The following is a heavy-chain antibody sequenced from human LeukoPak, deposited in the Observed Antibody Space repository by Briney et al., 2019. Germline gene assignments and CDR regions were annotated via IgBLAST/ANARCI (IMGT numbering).Heavy chain of an antibody. CDR3: TRTDSSLMWSVGAFDI. D-gene: IGHD1-26*01. Sequence: GGSLRLSCTASGFTFGDYAMSWFRQAPGKGLEWVGFIRSKAYGGTTEYAASVKGRFTISRDDSKSIAYLQMNSLKTEDTAVYYCTRTDSSLMWSVGAFDISGQGTMVTVSS. J-gene: IGHJ3*02. CDR2: IRSKAYGGTT. V-gene: IGHV3-49*03. CDR1: GFTFGDYA.